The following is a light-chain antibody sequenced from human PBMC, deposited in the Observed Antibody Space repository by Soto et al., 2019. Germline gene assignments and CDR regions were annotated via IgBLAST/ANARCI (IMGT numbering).Light chain of an antibody. CDR3: QQIYSAPLT. J-gene: IGKJ4*01. V-gene: IGKV1-39*01. CDR1: QSITTY. Sequence: DIQMTQSPSSLSASVGDRVTITCRASQSITTYLNWYRQKPGQAPQLLIYAASSLQSGVPSRFSGSGSETEFTLSISSLQPEDFATYFCQQIYSAPLTFGGGTKVEIK. CDR2: AAS.